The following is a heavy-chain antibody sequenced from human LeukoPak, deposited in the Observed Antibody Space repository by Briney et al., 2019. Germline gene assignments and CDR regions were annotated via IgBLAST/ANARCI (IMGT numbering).Heavy chain of an antibody. Sequence: ASVSVSYKASGYTFTIYDINWVRQATGKGGEGVGWMNPNSGNTGYTQKFHGSVTMTRNTSISTAYMELSSLRSEDTAVYYCARVDLYDTYYDFWSGYYSPRNWFDPWGQGTLVTVSS. CDR3: ARVDLYDTYYDFWSGYYSPRNWFDP. J-gene: IGHJ5*02. D-gene: IGHD3-3*01. CDR1: GYTFTIYD. CDR2: MNPNSGNT. V-gene: IGHV1-8*01.